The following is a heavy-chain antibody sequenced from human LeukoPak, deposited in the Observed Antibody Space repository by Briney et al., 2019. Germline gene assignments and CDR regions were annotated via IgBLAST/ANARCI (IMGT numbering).Heavy chain of an antibody. CDR3: ARHDCDSSRCSVNWFDP. CDR1: GVSMSSSPYY. V-gene: IGHV4-39*01. Sequence: PSETLSLTCTVSGVSMSSSPYYWGWIRQPPGKGLEWIGTTYDSGNTNYNPSLRSRLTISVDTSRNQFSLKLSSVTAADTAVYYCARHDCDSSRCSVNWFDPWGQGTLVTVSS. D-gene: IGHD2/OR15-2a*01. J-gene: IGHJ5*02. CDR2: TYDSGNT.